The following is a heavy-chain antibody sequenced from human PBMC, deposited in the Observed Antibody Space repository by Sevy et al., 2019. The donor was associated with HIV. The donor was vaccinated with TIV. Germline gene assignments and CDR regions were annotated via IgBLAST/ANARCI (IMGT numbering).Heavy chain of an antibody. CDR3: ATTGGVVPAAMHYYYYYGMDV. V-gene: IGHV1-24*01. D-gene: IGHD2-2*01. CDR2: FDPEDGET. CDR1: GYTLTELS. Sequence: ASVKVSCKVSGYTLTELSMHWVRQAPGKGLEWMGGFDPEDGETIYAQKFQGRVTRTEDTSTDTAYMELSSLRSDDTAVYYCATTGGVVPAAMHYYYYYGMDVWGQGTTVTVSS. J-gene: IGHJ6*02.